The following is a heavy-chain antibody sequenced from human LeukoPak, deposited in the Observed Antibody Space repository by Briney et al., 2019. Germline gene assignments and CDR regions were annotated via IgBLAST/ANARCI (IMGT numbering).Heavy chain of an antibody. V-gene: IGHV3-7*01. CDR3: ARAPREWLLGYYFDY. CDR1: GFTFSSYA. D-gene: IGHD3-3*01. CDR2: IKYDGSEK. Sequence: GGSLRLSCAASGFTFSSYAMSWVRQAPGKGLEWVANIKYDGSEKYYVDSVNGRFTISRVNAKNSLYLQMNSLRAGDTAVYYCARAPREWLLGYYFDYWGQGTLVTVSS. J-gene: IGHJ4*02.